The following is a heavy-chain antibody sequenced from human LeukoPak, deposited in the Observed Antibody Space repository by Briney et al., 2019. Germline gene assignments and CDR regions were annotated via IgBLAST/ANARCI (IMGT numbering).Heavy chain of an antibody. Sequence: GGSLRLSCAASGFTFSSNYMSWVRQAPGKGLEWVSVIYSGGSTYYADSVKGRLTISRDNSKNTLYLQMNSLRAEDTAVYYCARVGVYYYEAFDIWGQGTMVTVSS. CDR1: GFTFSSNY. J-gene: IGHJ3*02. CDR2: IYSGGST. V-gene: IGHV3-66*01. D-gene: IGHD3-10*01. CDR3: ARVGVYYYEAFDI.